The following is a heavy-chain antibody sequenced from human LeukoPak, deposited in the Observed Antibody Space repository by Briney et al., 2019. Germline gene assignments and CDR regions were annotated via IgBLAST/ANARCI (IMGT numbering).Heavy chain of an antibody. Sequence: GGSLRLSCAASGFTFSSYAMSWVRQAPGKGLEWVSAISGSGGSTYYADSVKGRFTISRDNSKNTLYLQMNSLRAEDTAVYYCAKGYYYDSSGYYSGAVLGYWGQGTLVTVSS. CDR2: ISGSGGST. D-gene: IGHD3-22*01. CDR1: GFTFSSYA. V-gene: IGHV3-23*01. CDR3: AKGYYYDSSGYYSGAVLGY. J-gene: IGHJ4*02.